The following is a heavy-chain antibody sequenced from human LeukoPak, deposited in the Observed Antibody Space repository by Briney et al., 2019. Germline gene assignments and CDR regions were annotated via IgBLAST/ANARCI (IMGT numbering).Heavy chain of an antibody. Sequence: ASVKVSCKASGYTFTIYYTHWVRQAPGQGLEWMGIINPSGGSTSYAQKFQGRVTMTRDTSTSTVYMELSSLRSEDTAVYYCARDPGKWELLPHLDYWGQGTLVTVSS. V-gene: IGHV1-46*01. CDR3: ARDPGKWELLPHLDY. CDR1: GYTFTIYY. J-gene: IGHJ4*02. CDR2: INPSGGST. D-gene: IGHD1-26*01.